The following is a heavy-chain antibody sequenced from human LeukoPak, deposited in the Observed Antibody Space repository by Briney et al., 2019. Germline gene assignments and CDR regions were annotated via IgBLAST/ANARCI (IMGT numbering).Heavy chain of an antibody. CDR1: ALTLSSYW. Sequence: SMTPACAVSALTLSSYWIHWVSQVQGEGLVWVSRTNSDGSSTIYGESVGGRFSISRDKAAHTVYLQMDSLRAEDTSVYYCTREVGLTAITVFDHWGHGSLVTGFS. D-gene: IGHD2-21*02. J-gene: IGHJ4*01. V-gene: IGHV3-74*01. CDR2: TNSDGSST. CDR3: TREVGLTAITVFDH.